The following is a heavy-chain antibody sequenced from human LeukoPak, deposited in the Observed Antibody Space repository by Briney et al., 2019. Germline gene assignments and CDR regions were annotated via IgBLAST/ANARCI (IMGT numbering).Heavy chain of an antibody. V-gene: IGHV1-69*01. CDR1: GVTFSSYA. CDR3: AREGRRYSYGHNFDY. CDR2: IIPIFGTA. D-gene: IGHD5-18*01. Sequence: GASVKLSCKASGVTFSSYAISWVRQAPGQGLEWMGGIIPIFGTAYYAQKFQGRVTITADESPCTAYMALSSLRSEDTAVYYCAREGRRYSYGHNFDYWGQGTLVTVSS. J-gene: IGHJ4*02.